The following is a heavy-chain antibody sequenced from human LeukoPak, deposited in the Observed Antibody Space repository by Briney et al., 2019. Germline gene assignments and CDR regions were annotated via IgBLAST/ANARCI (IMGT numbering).Heavy chain of an antibody. CDR2: ISRNGGST. CDR3: AKVASGSYYNWPFDY. Sequence: PGGSLRLSCAASGFTFSSYAMHWVRQAPGKGLEYVSAISRNGGSTYYADSVKGRFTVSRDNSKNTLYLQKNSLRAEDTAVYYCAKVASGSYYNWPFDYWGQGTLVTVSS. CDR1: GFTFSSYA. V-gene: IGHV3-64*04. D-gene: IGHD1-26*01. J-gene: IGHJ4*02.